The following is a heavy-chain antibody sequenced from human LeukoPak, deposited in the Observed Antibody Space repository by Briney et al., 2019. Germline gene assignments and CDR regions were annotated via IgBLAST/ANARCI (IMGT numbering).Heavy chain of an antibody. CDR1: GGYMSSYY. CDR3: ARGTAVETTMIVDDAFDI. D-gene: IGHD3-22*01. J-gene: IGHJ3*02. V-gene: IGHV4-4*07. Sequence: SETLSLTCTVSGGYMSSYYWSWIRQPAGKGLEWIGRIYTSGSTNYNPSLKSRVTLSVDTSKNQFSLKLTSVTAADTAVYYCARGTAVETTMIVDDAFDIWAQGTMVTVSS. CDR2: IYTSGST.